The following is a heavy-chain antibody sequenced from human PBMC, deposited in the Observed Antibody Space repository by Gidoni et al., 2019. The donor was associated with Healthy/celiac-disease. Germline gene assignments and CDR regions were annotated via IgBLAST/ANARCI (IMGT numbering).Heavy chain of an antibody. CDR2: ISSSSSYI. CDR3: AREPLPTMIVADIGL. Sequence: EVQLVESGGGLVTPGGSLRLSCTASGFTFSSYSMNWVRHAPGKGLEWVSSISSSSSYISYADSVKGRFTISRDNAKNSLYLQMNSLRAEDTAVYYCAREPLPTMIVADIGLGGQGTLVTVSS. D-gene: IGHD3-22*01. J-gene: IGHJ4*02. CDR1: GFTFSSYS. V-gene: IGHV3-21*01.